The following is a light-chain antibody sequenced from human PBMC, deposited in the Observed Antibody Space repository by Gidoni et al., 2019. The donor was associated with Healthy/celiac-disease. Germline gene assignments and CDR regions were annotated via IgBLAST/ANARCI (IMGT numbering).Light chain of an antibody. Sequence: LTQSPSSLSASVGDRVTITCRASQGISSALAWYQQKPGKAPKLLIYDASSLESGVPSRFSGSGSGTDFTLTISSLQPEDFATYYCQQFNSYPITCGQGTRLEIK. V-gene: IGKV1-13*02. CDR2: DAS. CDR1: QGISSA. CDR3: QQFNSYPIT. J-gene: IGKJ5*01.